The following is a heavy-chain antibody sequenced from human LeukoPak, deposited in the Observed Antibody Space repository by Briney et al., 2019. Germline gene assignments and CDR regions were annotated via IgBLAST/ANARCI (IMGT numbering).Heavy chain of an antibody. Sequence: ASVKLSCTASGYTFTSYGISWVRRAPGQGLEWMGWISAYNGNTNYAQKLQGRVTMTTDSSTSTAYMELRSLSSDDTAVYYCARKVAGLPTDYWGQGTLVTVSS. CDR3: ARKVAGLPTDY. CDR2: ISAYNGNT. D-gene: IGHD6-19*01. V-gene: IGHV1-18*01. CDR1: GYTFTSYG. J-gene: IGHJ4*02.